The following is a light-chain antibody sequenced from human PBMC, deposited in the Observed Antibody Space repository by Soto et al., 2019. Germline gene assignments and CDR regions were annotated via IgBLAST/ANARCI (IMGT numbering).Light chain of an antibody. CDR2: GAS. Sequence: EIVMTQSPTNLSVSPGERATLSCRASQSVSSNLAWYQQKPGQGPRLLIYGASTRATSIPARFSGSGSGTEFTLTINGLQSEDFAVYYCQQYNKWPPYTFGQGTMLEIK. CDR1: QSVSSN. CDR3: QQYNKWPPYT. J-gene: IGKJ2*01. V-gene: IGKV3-15*01.